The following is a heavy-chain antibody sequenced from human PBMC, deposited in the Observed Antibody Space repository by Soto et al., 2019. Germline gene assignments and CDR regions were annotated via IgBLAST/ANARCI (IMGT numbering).Heavy chain of an antibody. CDR3: ARGALGQQLDNY. J-gene: IGHJ4*02. Sequence: SVKVSCKASGGTFSSYAISWVRQAPGQGLEWMGGIIPIFGTANYAQKFQGRVTITADESTSTAYMELSSLRSEDTAVYYCARGALGQQLDNYWGQGTLVTVSS. CDR2: IIPIFGTA. V-gene: IGHV1-69*13. CDR1: GGTFSSYA. D-gene: IGHD6-13*01.